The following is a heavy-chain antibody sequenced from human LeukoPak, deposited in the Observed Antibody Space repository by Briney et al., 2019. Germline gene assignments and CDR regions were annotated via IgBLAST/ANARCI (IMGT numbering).Heavy chain of an antibody. CDR3: ARDRRTVGSGSYWRLWFDP. J-gene: IGHJ5*02. Sequence: SQTLSLTCAISGDSVSSNSAAWNWIRQSPSRGLEWLGRTYYRSKWYNDYAVSVKSRITVNPDTSKNQFSLRLNSVTPEDTAVYYCARDRRTVGSGSYWRLWFDPWGQGTLVTVSS. V-gene: IGHV6-1*01. CDR1: GDSVSSNSAA. CDR2: TYYRSKWYN. D-gene: IGHD3-10*01.